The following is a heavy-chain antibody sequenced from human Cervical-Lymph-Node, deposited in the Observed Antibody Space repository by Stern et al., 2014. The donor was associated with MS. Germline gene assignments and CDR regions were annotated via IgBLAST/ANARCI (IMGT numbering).Heavy chain of an antibody. V-gene: IGHV1-69*09. Sequence: QVQLVESGAEVKKPGSSVKVSCKASGDTFSTYAISRVRPAPGQGLEWIGRVIPILVIRTYVQKFLGKVTSTAVKSTRTASIGQSSLRSEDTAVYYCARERGSGSYVDYWGQGTLVTVSS. CDR3: ARERGSGSYVDY. CDR1: GDTFSTYA. CDR2: VIPILVIR. J-gene: IGHJ4*02. D-gene: IGHD3-10*01.